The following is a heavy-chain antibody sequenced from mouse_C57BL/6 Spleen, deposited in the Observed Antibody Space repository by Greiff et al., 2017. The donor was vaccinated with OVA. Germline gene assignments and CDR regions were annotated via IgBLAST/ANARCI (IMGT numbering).Heavy chain of an antibody. CDR2: IHPNSGST. D-gene: IGHD1-1*01. CDR1: GYTFTSYW. J-gene: IGHJ1*03. V-gene: IGHV1-64*01. CDR3: ARKTTVVEGYFDV. Sequence: QVQLQQPGAELVKPGASVKLSCKASGYTFTSYWMHWVKQRPGQGLEWIGMIHPNSGSTNYNEKFKSKATLTVDKSSSTAYMQLSSLTSEDSAVYYCARKTTVVEGYFDVWGTGTTVTVSS.